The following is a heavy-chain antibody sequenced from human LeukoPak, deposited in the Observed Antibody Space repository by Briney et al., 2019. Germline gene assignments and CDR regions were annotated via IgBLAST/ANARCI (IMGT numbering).Heavy chain of an antibody. J-gene: IGHJ5*02. D-gene: IGHD4-17*01. Sequence: GASVKVSCKASGDNFSRYAINWVRQAPGRGLEWVGGIIPRFGTADYAQKFQGRVTITADKSTSTAYMELSSLRSEDTAVYYCARDRLTVTTKESPRFDPWGQGTLVTVSS. CDR2: IIPRFGTA. V-gene: IGHV1-69*06. CDR1: GDNFSRYA. CDR3: ARDRLTVTTKESPRFDP.